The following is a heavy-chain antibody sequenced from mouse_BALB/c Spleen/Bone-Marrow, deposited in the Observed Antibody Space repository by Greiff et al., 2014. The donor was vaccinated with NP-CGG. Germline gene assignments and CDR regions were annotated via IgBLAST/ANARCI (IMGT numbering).Heavy chain of an antibody. V-gene: IGHV7-3*02. CDR1: GFTFTDYF. J-gene: IGHJ2*01. D-gene: IGHD6-1*01. CDR2: IRNKPSGYTT. CDR3: ARDYNGYFDF. Sequence: DVKLVESGGGLVQPGGSLRLSCTTSGFTFTDYFMTWVRQPPGKALEWLGFIRNKPSGYTTEYNPSVKGRFSISRDNSQGIFYLQMNTLRAEDNAIYYCARDYNGYFDFWGQGTTLTVSS.